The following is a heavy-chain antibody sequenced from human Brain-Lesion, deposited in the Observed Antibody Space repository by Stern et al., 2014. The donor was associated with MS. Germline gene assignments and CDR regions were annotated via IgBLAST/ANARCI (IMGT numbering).Heavy chain of an antibody. V-gene: IGHV4-61*02. CDR2: IHPSGSA. CDR3: ASGYRIFDY. CDR1: GGSISSGSDY. J-gene: IGHJ4*02. D-gene: IGHD5-18*01. Sequence: QVQLQESGPGLVKPSKTLSLTCTVSGGSISSGSDYWSWIRQPVGKGLEWIGRIHPSGSAFYTPSLKSRVTISTDTSMNQFSLELNSATAADTAIYYCASGYRIFDYWGQGILVTVSS.